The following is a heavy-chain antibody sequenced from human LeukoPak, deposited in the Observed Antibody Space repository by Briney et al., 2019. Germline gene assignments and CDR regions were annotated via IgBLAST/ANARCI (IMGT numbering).Heavy chain of an antibody. Sequence: SETLSLTCTVSGGSISSYYWSWIRQPPGKGLEWIGYIYYSGSTNYNPSLKSRVTISVDTSKNQFSLKLSSVTAADTAVYYCARAYSYGRTDAFDIWGQGTMVTVSS. CDR1: GGSISSYY. J-gene: IGHJ3*02. V-gene: IGHV4-59*01. CDR2: IYYSGST. D-gene: IGHD5-18*01. CDR3: ARAYSYGRTDAFDI.